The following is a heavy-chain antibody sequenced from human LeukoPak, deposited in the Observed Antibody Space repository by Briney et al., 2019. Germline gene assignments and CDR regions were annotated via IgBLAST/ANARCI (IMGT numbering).Heavy chain of an antibody. CDR3: ARGDTMVQGVIVRYYYYYMDV. V-gene: IGHV1-8*01. D-gene: IGHD3-10*01. J-gene: IGHJ6*03. CDR1: AYTFTIYD. Sequence: ASGKVSCKASAYTFTIYDINWGRQATGQGLELMGWMNPNSGNTGYAQKFQGRVTMTRNTSISKAYMELSSLRSEDTAVYYCARGDTMVQGVIVRYYYYYMDVWGKGTTVTVSS. CDR2: MNPNSGNT.